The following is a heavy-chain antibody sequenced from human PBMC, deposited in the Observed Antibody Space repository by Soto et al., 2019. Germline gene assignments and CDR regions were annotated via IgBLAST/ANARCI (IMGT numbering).Heavy chain of an antibody. D-gene: IGHD1-1*01. CDR3: ARVKWQLDNRNSSYYGMDV. J-gene: IGHJ6*02. CDR2: IYYSGST. Sequence: SETLSLTCTVSGGSISPGDYYLSWLRQPPGKGLEWIGYIYYSGSTYYNPSLKSRVTISVDTSKNQFSLKLSSVTAADTAVYYCARVKWQLDNRNSSYYGMDVWCQGPTVT. V-gene: IGHV4-30-4*01. CDR1: GGSISPGDYY.